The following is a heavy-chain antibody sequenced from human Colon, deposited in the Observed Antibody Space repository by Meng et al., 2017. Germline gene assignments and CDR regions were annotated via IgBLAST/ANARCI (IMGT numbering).Heavy chain of an antibody. CDR1: GCSISSSTG. J-gene: IGHJ4*02. CDR3: ASFPPPGKQWLVTDY. V-gene: IGHV4-4*02. Sequence: QVQLTAWRPGLVEPSGALSLTCAVSGCSISSSTGWSWVRQPPGKGLEWIGEIYHSGSTNYNPSLKSRVTISVDKSKNQFSLKLSSVTAADTAVYYCASFPPPGKQWLVTDYWGQGTLVTVSS. CDR2: IYHSGST. D-gene: IGHD6-19*01.